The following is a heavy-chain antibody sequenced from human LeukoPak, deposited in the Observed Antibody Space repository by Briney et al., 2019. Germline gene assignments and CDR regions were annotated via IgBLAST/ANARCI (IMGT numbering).Heavy chain of an antibody. D-gene: IGHD1-26*01. CDR1: GGSFSGYY. CDR2: INHSGST. V-gene: IGHV4-34*01. CDR3: ARGRLGATKTYYFDY. Sequence: SETLSLTCAVYGGSFSGYYWSWIRQPPGKGLEWIGEINHSGSTNYNPSLKSRVTISVDTSKNQFSLKLSSVTAADPAVYYCARGRLGATKTYYFDYWGQGTLVTVPS. J-gene: IGHJ4*02.